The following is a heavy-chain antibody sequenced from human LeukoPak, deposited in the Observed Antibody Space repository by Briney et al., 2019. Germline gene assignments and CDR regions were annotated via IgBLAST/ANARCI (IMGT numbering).Heavy chain of an antibody. CDR1: GGSISSGGYY. V-gene: IGHV4-31*03. Sequence: SQTLSLTCTVSGGSISSGGYYWSWIRQHPGKGLEWIGYIYYSGSTYYNPSLKSRVTISVDTSKNQFSLKLSSVTAADTAVYYCARHKPATAAFDYWGQGTLVTVSS. CDR3: ARHKPATAAFDY. CDR2: IYYSGST. J-gene: IGHJ4*02. D-gene: IGHD2-2*01.